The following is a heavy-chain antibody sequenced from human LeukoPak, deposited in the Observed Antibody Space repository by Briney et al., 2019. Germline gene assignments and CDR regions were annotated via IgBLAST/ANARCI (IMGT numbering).Heavy chain of an antibody. Sequence: ASVKVSCKASGGTFSSYAISWVRQAPGQGLEGMGGIIPIFGTANYAQKFQGRVTITTDESTSTAYMELSSLRSEDTAVYYCARAPPAEMGSFDPWGQGALVTVSS. CDR1: GGTFSSYA. J-gene: IGHJ5*02. V-gene: IGHV1-69*05. D-gene: IGHD5-24*01. CDR2: IIPIFGTA. CDR3: ARAPPAEMGSFDP.